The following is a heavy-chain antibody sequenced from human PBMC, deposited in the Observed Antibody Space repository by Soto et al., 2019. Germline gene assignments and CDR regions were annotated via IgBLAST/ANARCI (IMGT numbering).Heavy chain of an antibody. CDR1: GFTFSSYW. V-gene: IGHV3-74*01. CDR3: ARVSSGVYYYYGMDV. Sequence: PGGSLRLSCAASGFTFSSYWMHWVRQAPGKGLVWVSRINSDGSSTSYADSVKGRFTISRDNAKNTLYLQMNSLRAEDTAVYYCARVSSGVYYYYGMDVWGQGTTVTVSS. J-gene: IGHJ6*02. D-gene: IGHD2-8*01. CDR2: INSDGSST.